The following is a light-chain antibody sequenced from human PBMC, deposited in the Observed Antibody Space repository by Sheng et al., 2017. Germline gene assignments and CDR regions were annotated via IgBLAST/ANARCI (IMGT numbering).Light chain of an antibody. J-gene: IGKJ5*01. V-gene: IGKV1-13*02. Sequence: AIQLTQSPSSLSASVGDRVTITCRASQGISNYLAWYQQKPGKVPKLLIYKASTLQSGVPSRFSGSGSGTDFTLTISGLQPDDFATYYCQQYDSEITFGQGTRLEIK. CDR2: KAS. CDR3: QQYDSEIT. CDR1: QGISNY.